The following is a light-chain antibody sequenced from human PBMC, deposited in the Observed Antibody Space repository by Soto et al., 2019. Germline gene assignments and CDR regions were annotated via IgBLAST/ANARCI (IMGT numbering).Light chain of an antibody. Sequence: QSALTQPASVSGSPGQSITISCTGTSSDVGGYTYVSWYQQHPGKAPKLLIYEVTYRPSGVSNRFSGSKSGNTASLTISGLQAEDEADYYFGSYRSTSSNSRTRVFGTGTKLTVL. V-gene: IGLV2-14*01. CDR2: EVT. CDR3: GSYRSTSSNSRTRV. CDR1: SSDVGGYTY. J-gene: IGLJ1*01.